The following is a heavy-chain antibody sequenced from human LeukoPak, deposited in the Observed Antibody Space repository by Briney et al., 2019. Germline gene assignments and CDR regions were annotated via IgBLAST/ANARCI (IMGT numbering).Heavy chain of an antibody. D-gene: IGHD3-3*01. Sequence: GESLKISCKGSGYNFTNYWIGWVRQMPGKGLEWMGMIYPGDSDARYSPSFQGQVTISADKSISTAYLQWSSLKASDTAMYYCARPRGGYYDFWSGYYTLDAFDIWGQGTMVTVSS. V-gene: IGHV5-51*01. CDR2: IYPGDSDA. CDR1: GYNFTNYW. J-gene: IGHJ3*02. CDR3: ARPRGGYYDFWSGYYTLDAFDI.